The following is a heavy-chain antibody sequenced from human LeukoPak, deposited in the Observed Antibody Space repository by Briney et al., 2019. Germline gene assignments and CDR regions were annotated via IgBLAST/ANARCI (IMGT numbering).Heavy chain of an antibody. Sequence: SETLSLTCAVYGGSFGGYYWSWIRQPPGKGLEWIGEINHSGSTNYNPSLKSRVTMSVDTSKNQFSLKLSSVTAADTAVYYCARSAGSGSYYLDYWGQGTLVTVSS. D-gene: IGHD3-10*01. V-gene: IGHV4-34*01. CDR2: INHSGST. CDR3: ARSAGSGSYYLDY. CDR1: GGSFGGYY. J-gene: IGHJ4*02.